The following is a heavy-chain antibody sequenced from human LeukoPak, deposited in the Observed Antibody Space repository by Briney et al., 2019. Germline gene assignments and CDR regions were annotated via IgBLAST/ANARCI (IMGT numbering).Heavy chain of an antibody. Sequence: GGSLRLSCAASGFTFSNYAMNWVRQAPGKGLEWVSGISGSGGSTFYADSVKGRFTVSRDSSKNTLYLQMNSLRAEDTAVYYCAKGTTYGIDYWGQGTLVTVSS. D-gene: IGHD1-14*01. CDR3: AKGTTYGIDY. CDR1: GFTFSNYA. V-gene: IGHV3-23*01. CDR2: ISGSGGST. J-gene: IGHJ4*02.